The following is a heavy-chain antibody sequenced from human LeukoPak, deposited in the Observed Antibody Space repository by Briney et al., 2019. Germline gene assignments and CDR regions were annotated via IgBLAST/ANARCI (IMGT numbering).Heavy chain of an antibody. CDR1: GFTFSSYA. CDR3: ARVPVGGDRDAYYFDY. Sequence: GGSLRLSCAASGFTFSSYAMHWVRQAPGKGLEWVAVISYDGSNKYYADSVKGRFTISRDNSKNTLYLQMNSLRAEDTAVYYCARVPVGGDRDAYYFDYWGQGTLVTVSS. D-gene: IGHD2-21*01. J-gene: IGHJ4*02. V-gene: IGHV3-30-3*01. CDR2: ISYDGSNK.